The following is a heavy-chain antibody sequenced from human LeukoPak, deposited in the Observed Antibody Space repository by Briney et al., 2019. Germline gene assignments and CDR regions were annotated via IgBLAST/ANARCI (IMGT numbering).Heavy chain of an antibody. CDR3: ARVPYQLLYFDY. J-gene: IGHJ4*02. CDR2: ISAYKGNT. V-gene: IGHV1-18*01. D-gene: IGHD2-2*01. CDR1: GYTFTSYG. Sequence: ASVKVSCKASGYTFTSYGISGVRQAPGQGLEWVGWISAYKGNTNNARKLQGRATMTTDTSTSTSYMELRTLRSDDTAVYYCARVPYQLLYFDYWGQGTLVTVSS.